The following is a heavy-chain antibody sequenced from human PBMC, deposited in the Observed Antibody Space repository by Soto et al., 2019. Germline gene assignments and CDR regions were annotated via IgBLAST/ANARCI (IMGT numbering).Heavy chain of an antibody. CDR2: INPNSGGT. Sequence: ASLKVSCKASGYTFTGYYMHWVRQAPGQGLEWMGWINPNSGGTNYAQKFQGRVTMTRDTSISTAYMELSRLRSDDTAVYYCAKDDGAPRRPFEYWGQGTLVTVSS. CDR1: GYTFTGYY. V-gene: IGHV1-2*02. CDR3: AKDDGAPRRPFEY. J-gene: IGHJ4*02. D-gene: IGHD6-6*01.